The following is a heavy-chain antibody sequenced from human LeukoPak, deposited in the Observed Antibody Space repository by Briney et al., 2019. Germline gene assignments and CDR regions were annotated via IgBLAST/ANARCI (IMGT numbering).Heavy chain of an antibody. CDR3: ARVEYSSGWLDFDY. V-gene: IGHV4-30-4*08. J-gene: IGHJ4*02. Sequence: PSQTLSLTCAVSGGSISSGDYYWSWIRQPPGKGLEWIGYIYYSGSTYYNPSLKSRFTIPVDTSKNQFSLKLSSVTAADTAVYYCARVEYSSGWLDFDYWGQGTLVTVSS. D-gene: IGHD6-19*01. CDR2: IYYSGST. CDR1: GGSISSGDYY.